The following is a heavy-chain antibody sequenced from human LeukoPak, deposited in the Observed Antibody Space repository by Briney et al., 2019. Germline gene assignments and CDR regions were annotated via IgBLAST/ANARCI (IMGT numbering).Heavy chain of an antibody. Sequence: GPSVNLSCDASAYTFTSYNKHWMRHAPGQGLEWMGIINPSGGSTSYAQKFQGRVTMTRDTSTSTVYMELSSLRSEDTAVYYCARSRGSWFDPWGQGTLVTVSS. J-gene: IGHJ5*02. CDR2: INPSGGST. CDR1: AYTFTSYN. D-gene: IGHD1-26*01. CDR3: ARSRGSWFDP. V-gene: IGHV1-46*01.